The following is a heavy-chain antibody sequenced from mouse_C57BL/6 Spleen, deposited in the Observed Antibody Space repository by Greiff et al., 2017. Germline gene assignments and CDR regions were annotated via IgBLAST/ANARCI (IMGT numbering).Heavy chain of an antibody. J-gene: IGHJ4*01. D-gene: IGHD2-2*01. CDR1: GYTFTDYE. CDR2: IDPETGGT. Sequence: VQLQESGAELVRPGASVTLSCKASGYTFTDYEMHWVKPTPVHGLEWIGAIDPETGGTAYNQKFKGKAILTADKSSSTAYMELRSLTSEDSAVYYCTRRGLRRYAMDYWGQGTSVTVSS. CDR3: TRRGLRRYAMDY. V-gene: IGHV1-15*01.